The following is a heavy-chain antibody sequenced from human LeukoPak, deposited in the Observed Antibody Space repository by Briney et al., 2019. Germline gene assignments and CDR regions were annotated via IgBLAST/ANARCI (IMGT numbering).Heavy chain of an antibody. CDR3: ARPKRSSGWRNDAFDI. J-gene: IGHJ3*02. V-gene: IGHV1-2*02. D-gene: IGHD6-19*01. Sequence: ASVKVSCKASAYTFTGYYLHWVRQAPGQGLEWMGWINPNSGGTNYAQKFQGRVTMTRDTSISTAYMELSRLRSDDTAVYYCARPKRSSGWRNDAFDIWGQGTMVTVSS. CDR1: AYTFTGYY. CDR2: INPNSGGT.